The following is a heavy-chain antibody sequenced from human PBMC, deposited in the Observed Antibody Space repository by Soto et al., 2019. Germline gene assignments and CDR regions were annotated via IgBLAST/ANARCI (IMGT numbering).Heavy chain of an antibody. J-gene: IGHJ5*02. V-gene: IGHV3-30*18. CDR2: ISYEGNDK. CDR1: GFTFSSYG. Sequence: GGSLRISCAGSGFTFSSYGMHWVRQAPGKGLEGVAVISYEGNDKYYEESVKGRFNNSREDSKNTLKLKKNNQKVEDKAIYYCAKTAGYDYVWGSSGLDPWGQGTLVTVSS. CDR3: AKTAGYDYVWGSSGLDP. D-gene: IGHD3-16*01.